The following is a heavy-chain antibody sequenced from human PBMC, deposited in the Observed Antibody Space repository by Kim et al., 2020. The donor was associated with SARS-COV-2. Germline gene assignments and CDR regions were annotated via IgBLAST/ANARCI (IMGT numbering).Heavy chain of an antibody. Sequence: GGSLRLSCAASGFTFSSYWMHWVRQAPGKGLVWVSRINSDGSSTSYADSVKGRFTISRDNAKNTLYLQMNSLRAEDTAVYYCARAADGSGSYYGWYWFTDNWFATWGQGTLVTVSS. CDR2: INSDGSST. CDR3: ARAADGSGSYYGWYWFTDNWFAT. V-gene: IGHV3-74*01. CDR1: GFTFSSYW. J-gene: IGHJ5*02. D-gene: IGHD3-10*01.